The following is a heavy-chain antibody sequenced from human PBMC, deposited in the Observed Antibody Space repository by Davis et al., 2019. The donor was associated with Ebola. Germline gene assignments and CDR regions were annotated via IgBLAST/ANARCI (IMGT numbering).Heavy chain of an antibody. CDR2: MWYDGSKQ. CDR3: ARGGGTISVSGVVA. CDR1: GFTFSRSG. V-gene: IGHV3-33*01. Sequence: GESLKISCAASGFTFSRSGTHWVRQAPGKGLEWVAVMWYDGSKQYYAESVEGRFTISRDTSTNTLYLQLNSLRAEDTAVYYCARGGGTISVSGVVAWGQGTTVTVSS. D-gene: IGHD5-24*01. J-gene: IGHJ6*02.